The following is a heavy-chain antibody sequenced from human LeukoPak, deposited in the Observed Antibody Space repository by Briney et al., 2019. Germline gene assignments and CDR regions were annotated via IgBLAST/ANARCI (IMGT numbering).Heavy chain of an antibody. V-gene: IGHV1-18*01. CDR2: ISAYNGNT. D-gene: IGHD2-2*01. CDR1: GYTFTSYG. J-gene: IGHJ6*02. Sequence: ASVKVSCKASGYTFTSYGISWVRQAPGQGLEWMGWISAYNGNTNYAQKLQGRVTMTTDTSTSTAYMELRSLRSDDTAVYYCARDIVVVPAKERYYHYYGMDVWGQGTTVTVSS. CDR3: ARDIVVVPAKERYYHYYGMDV.